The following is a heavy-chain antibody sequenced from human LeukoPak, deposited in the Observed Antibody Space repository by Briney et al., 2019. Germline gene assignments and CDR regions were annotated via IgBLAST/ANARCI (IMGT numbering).Heavy chain of an antibody. V-gene: IGHV4-61*02. D-gene: IGHD1-14*01. CDR1: GGSISRGAYY. Sequence: SETLSLTCTVSGGSISRGAYYWSWIRQSAGKGLEWIGRISTTGSASYNPPLKSRVAISLDTSKSQFSLMLSSVTAADTAVYYCARELDHASNWFDPRGQGILVTASS. CDR2: ISTTGSA. J-gene: IGHJ5*02. CDR3: ARELDHASNWFDP.